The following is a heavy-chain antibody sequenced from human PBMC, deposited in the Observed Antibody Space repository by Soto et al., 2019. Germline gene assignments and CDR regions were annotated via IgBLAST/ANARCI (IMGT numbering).Heavy chain of an antibody. V-gene: IGHV3-7*01. CDR2: IKQDGSEK. Sequence: AGGSLRLSCAASGFTFSSYWMSRVRQAQGKGLEWVANIKQDGSEKYYVDSVKGRFTISRDNAKNSLYLQMNSLRAEDTAVYYCAKIRNYDFWSGYPAGFDPWGQGTLVTVSS. CDR3: AKIRNYDFWSGYPAGFDP. D-gene: IGHD3-3*01. J-gene: IGHJ5*02. CDR1: GFTFSSYW.